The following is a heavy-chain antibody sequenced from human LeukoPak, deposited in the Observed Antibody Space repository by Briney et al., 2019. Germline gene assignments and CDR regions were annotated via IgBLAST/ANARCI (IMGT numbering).Heavy chain of an antibody. CDR1: GGSIRSYY. Sequence: SETLSLTCTVSGGSIRSYYWSWIRQPPGKGLEWIGYIYYSGSTNYNPSLKSRVTISVDTSKNQFSLKLSSVTAADTAVYYCARDVIGAMNWFDPWGQGTLVTVSS. J-gene: IGHJ5*02. CDR3: ARDVIGAMNWFDP. V-gene: IGHV4-59*01. CDR2: IYYSGST. D-gene: IGHD3-3*01.